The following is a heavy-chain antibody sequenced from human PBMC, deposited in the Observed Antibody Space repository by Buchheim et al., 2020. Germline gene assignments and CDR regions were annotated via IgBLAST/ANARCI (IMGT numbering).Heavy chain of an antibody. V-gene: IGHV1-2*02. CDR2: INCNNGVT. CDR1: GYTVSEYY. Sequence: QVLLEQSGAEVKKPGASVKVSCKASGYTVSEYYVHWVRQAPGQGLEWMGWINCNNGVTACGQKFQGRINMTTDASIATVYMELSSLRSDDTAVYYCASDCSDTRCSTGEYYQDWGQGTL. J-gene: IGHJ1*01. CDR3: ASDCSDTRCSTGEYYQD. D-gene: IGHD2-15*01.